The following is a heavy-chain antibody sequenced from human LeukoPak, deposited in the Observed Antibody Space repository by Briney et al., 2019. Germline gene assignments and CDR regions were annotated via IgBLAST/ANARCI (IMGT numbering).Heavy chain of an antibody. Sequence: SVKVSCKASGGTFSSYAISWVRQAPGQGLEWMGGIIPIFGTANYAQKFQGRVTITADKSTSTAYMELSSLRSEDTAVYYSALTNSSSWYTQLDYWGQGTLVTVSS. CDR3: ALTNSSSWYTQLDY. CDR1: GGTFSSYA. CDR2: IIPIFGTA. J-gene: IGHJ4*02. D-gene: IGHD6-13*01. V-gene: IGHV1-69*06.